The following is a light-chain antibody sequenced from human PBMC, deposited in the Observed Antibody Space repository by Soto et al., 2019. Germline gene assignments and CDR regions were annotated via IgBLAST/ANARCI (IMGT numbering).Light chain of an antibody. J-gene: IGLJ1*01. V-gene: IGLV2-23*03. CDR2: EGS. CDR1: SSDVGSYNL. CDR3: CSHAGSSTLYV. Sequence: QSALTQPASVSGSPGQSITISCTGTSSDVGSYNLVSWYQQHPGKAPKLMIYEGSKRPSGVSNRFSCSKSGNTASLTISGLQSEDEADYYCCSHAGSSTLYVFGTGTKLTVL.